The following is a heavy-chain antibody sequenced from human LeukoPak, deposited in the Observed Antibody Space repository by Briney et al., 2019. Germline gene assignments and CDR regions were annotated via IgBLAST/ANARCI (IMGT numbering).Heavy chain of an antibody. Sequence: GGSLRLSCAASGFTFSSYEMNWVRQAPGKGLEWVSYISSSGSTIYYADSVKGRFTISRDNAKNSLYLQMNSLRAEDTAVYYCARRSSGGYCYGMDVWGKGTTVTVSS. D-gene: IGHD6-6*01. V-gene: IGHV3-48*03. J-gene: IGHJ6*04. CDR3: ARRSSGGYCYGMDV. CDR2: ISSSGSTI. CDR1: GFTFSSYE.